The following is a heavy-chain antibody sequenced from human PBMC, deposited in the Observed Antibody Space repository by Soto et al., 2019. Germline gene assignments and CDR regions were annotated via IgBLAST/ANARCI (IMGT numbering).Heavy chain of an antibody. J-gene: IGHJ4*02. CDR2: ISAYNGNT. V-gene: IGHV1-18*01. D-gene: IGHD6-13*01. CDR1: GYTFTSYG. Sequence: QVQLVQSGAEVKKPGASVKVSCKASGYTFTSYGISWVRQAPGQGLEWMGWISAYNGNTNYAQKLQGRVTMTTDTSTSTGYMELRGLRSDDTGGYYCARESSSSCHDYWGQGTLVTVSS. CDR3: ARESSSSCHDY.